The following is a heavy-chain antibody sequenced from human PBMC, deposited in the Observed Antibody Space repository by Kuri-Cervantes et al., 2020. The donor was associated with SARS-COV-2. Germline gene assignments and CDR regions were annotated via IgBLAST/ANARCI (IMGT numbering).Heavy chain of an antibody. D-gene: IGHD6-13*01. CDR3: AKGIAAAGVGAFDI. Sequence: GGSLRLSCAASGFTFDDYAMHWVRQAPGKGLEWVSGISWNSGSIGYADSVKGRFTISRDNAKNSLYLQMNSLRAEDMALYYCAKGIAAAGVGAFDIWGQGTMVIVSS. CDR1: GFTFDDYA. J-gene: IGHJ3*02. CDR2: ISWNSGSI. V-gene: IGHV3-9*03.